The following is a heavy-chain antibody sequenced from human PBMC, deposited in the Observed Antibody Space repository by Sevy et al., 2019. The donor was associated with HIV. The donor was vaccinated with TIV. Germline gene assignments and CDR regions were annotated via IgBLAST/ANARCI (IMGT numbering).Heavy chain of an antibody. CDR3: AAVRGEDYCSGNSCQRHYYYGLDV. J-gene: IGHJ6*02. D-gene: IGHD2-15*01. Sequence: ASVKVSCKVSGYGLIEVSMHWVRQAPGKGLEWMGHLDPEDGETIYAQNFQGRVTMTGDTSTDTAYMEVSSLRSEDTVVYYCAAVRGEDYCSGNSCQRHYYYGLDVWGQGTTVTVSS. CDR2: LDPEDGET. CDR1: GYGLIEVS. V-gene: IGHV1-24*01.